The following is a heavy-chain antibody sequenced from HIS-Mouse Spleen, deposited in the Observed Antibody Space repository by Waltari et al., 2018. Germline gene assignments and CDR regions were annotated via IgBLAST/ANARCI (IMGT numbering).Heavy chain of an antibody. D-gene: IGHD3-22*01. CDR1: GGSISSSSYY. CDR2: IYYSGST. V-gene: IGHV4-39*01. Sequence: QLQLQESGPGLVKPSETLSLTCTVSGGSISSSSYYRGWTRQPPGKGLEWIGSIYYSGSTYYNPSLKSRVTISVDTSKNQFSLKLSSVTAADTAVYYCARPLYYYDSRHWYFDLWGRGTLVTVSS. J-gene: IGHJ2*01. CDR3: ARPLYYYDSRHWYFDL.